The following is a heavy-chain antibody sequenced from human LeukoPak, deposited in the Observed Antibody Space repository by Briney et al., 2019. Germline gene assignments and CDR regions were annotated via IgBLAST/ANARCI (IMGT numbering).Heavy chain of an antibody. V-gene: IGHV1-8*01. J-gene: IGHJ3*02. Sequence: ASVKVSCKASGYTFTSYDINWVRQATGQGLEWMGWMNPNSGNTGYAQKFQGRVTMTRNTSISTAYMELSSLRSEDTAVYYCARGANWATDDAFDIWGQGTMVTVSS. CDR2: MNPNSGNT. D-gene: IGHD7-27*01. CDR1: GYTFTSYD. CDR3: ARGANWATDDAFDI.